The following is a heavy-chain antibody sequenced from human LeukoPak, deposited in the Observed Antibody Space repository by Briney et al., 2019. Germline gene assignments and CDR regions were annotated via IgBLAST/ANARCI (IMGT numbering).Heavy chain of an antibody. CDR2: INHGGST. CDR1: GGSFSDYY. Sequence: SETLSLTCAVYGGSFSDYYWSWIRQPPGKELEWIGEINHGGSTNYNPSLKSRVTLSVDTSKNQFSLKLTSVTAADTAVYYCARDGYSTPDVWGQGTTVTVSS. J-gene: IGHJ6*02. CDR3: ARDGYSTPDV. D-gene: IGHD6-13*01. V-gene: IGHV4-34*01.